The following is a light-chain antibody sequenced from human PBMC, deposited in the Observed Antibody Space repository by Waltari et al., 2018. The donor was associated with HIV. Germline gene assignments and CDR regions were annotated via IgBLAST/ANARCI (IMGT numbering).Light chain of an antibody. V-gene: IGLV3-25*03. CDR2: KDS. CDR3: QSADSSGTYWV. J-gene: IGLJ3*02. Sequence: SYELTQPPSVSVSPGQTARITCSGDALPQQYAYWYQQKPGQAPVQVIYKDSERPSGIPERFSGSSSGTTVTLTISGVQAEDEADYYCQSADSSGTYWVFGGGTKLTVL. CDR1: ALPQQY.